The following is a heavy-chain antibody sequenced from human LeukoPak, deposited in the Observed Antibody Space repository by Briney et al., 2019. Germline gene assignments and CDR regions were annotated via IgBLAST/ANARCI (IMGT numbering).Heavy chain of an antibody. J-gene: IGHJ6*02. Sequence: GGSLRLSCAASKFTFSDYWMSWVRQAPGKGLEWVADIKEDGSEKYYADSVKGRFTVTRDNAKTSLYLQMSSLRVEGTALYYCARRGYSLGLDVWGQGTTVTVSS. CDR2: IKEDGSEK. CDR1: KFTFSDYW. D-gene: IGHD5-12*01. V-gene: IGHV3-7*03. CDR3: ARRGYSLGLDV.